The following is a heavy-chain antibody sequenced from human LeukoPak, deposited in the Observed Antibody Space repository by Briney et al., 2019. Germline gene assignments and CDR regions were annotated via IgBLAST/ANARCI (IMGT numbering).Heavy chain of an antibody. J-gene: IGHJ4*02. D-gene: IGHD2-2*01. V-gene: IGHV3-7*01. CDR3: ARVLPVASRDY. Sequence: GGSLRLSCAASGFTFSTYWMSWVRQAPGKGPEWVANIKQDGSDKFYVDSVKGRFTISRGNAKNSMYLQMSSLRAEDTAIYYCARVLPVASRDYWGQGTLVTVPS. CDR1: GFTFSTYW. CDR2: IKQDGSDK.